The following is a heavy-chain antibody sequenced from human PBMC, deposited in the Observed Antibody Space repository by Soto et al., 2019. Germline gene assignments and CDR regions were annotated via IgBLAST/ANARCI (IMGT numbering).Heavy chain of an antibody. D-gene: IGHD6-6*01. CDR2: ISAYNGDT. CDR1: GYTFTNYG. CDR3: ARLRQLVGYFYSYMVV. V-gene: IGHV1-18*01. Sequence: QVQLLQSGAEVKKPGASVKVSCKASGYTFTNYGITWVRQAPGQGLEWMGWISAYNGDTHYTQRLQGRVTMTTDTSTSTAYMELRGLRSDDTAVYYCARLRQLVGYFYSYMVVWGKGTTVTVSS. J-gene: IGHJ6*03.